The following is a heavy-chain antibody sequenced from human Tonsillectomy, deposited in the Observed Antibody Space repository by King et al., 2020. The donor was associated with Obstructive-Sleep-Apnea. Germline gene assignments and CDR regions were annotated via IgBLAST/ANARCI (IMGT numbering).Heavy chain of an antibody. CDR1: VGSISSHY. D-gene: IGHD6-19*01. CDR2: INYSGST. J-gene: IGHJ3*01. V-gene: IGHV4-59*08. CDR3: ARLRSVAGTRTPSFDV. Sequence: QLQESGPGLVKPSETLSLTCAVSVGSISSHYWSWIRQPPGKGLEWIGYINYSGSTNYNPSLKSRVTISLDKSKNQFSLRLRSVTAADTAVYYCARLRSVAGTRTPSFDVWGQGPLVTVSS.